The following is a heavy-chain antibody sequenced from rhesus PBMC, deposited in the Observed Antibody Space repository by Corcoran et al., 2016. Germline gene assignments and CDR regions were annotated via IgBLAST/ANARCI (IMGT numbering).Heavy chain of an antibody. CDR1: GFSISTTGTG. J-gene: IGHJ2*01. Sequence: QVTLKESGPALVKPTQTLTLTCTFSGFSISTTGTGVGWTRQPPGKALEWLASIYWNDSKYYSTSLKSRLTISKDTSKNQVVLTMTNMDPVDTATYYCARVVVVLTAPPRYFDLWGPGTPITISS. CDR3: ARVVVVLTAPPRYFDL. V-gene: IGHV2-95*01. CDR2: IYWNDSK. D-gene: IGHD2-15*01.